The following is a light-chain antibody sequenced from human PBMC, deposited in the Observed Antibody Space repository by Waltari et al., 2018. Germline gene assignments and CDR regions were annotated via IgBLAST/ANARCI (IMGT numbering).Light chain of an antibody. J-gene: IGKJ2*02. CDR2: WAS. CDR1: QSVLYSSNNKNY. Sequence: DIVMTQSPDSLAVSLGERATINCKSSQSVLYSSNNKNYLAWYQQKPGQPPNLLIYWASTRESGVPDRFSGSGSGSDFTLTISSLQAEDVAVYYCQQFYSTPRIFGQGTKLEI. CDR3: QQFYSTPRI. V-gene: IGKV4-1*01.